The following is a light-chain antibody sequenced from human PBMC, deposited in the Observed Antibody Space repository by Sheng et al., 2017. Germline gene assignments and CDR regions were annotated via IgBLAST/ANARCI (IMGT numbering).Light chain of an antibody. CDR1: SSNIRAGYD. CDR3: QSYDSSLTEV. J-gene: IGLJ3*02. Sequence: QSVLTQPPSVSGAPGQRVTISCTGSSSNIRAGYDVHWYQHLPGTAPKLLIYVNGNRPSGVPDRFSGSKSGTSASLAITGLQAEDEADYYCQSYDSSLTEVFGGGTKLTVL. V-gene: IGLV1-40*01. CDR2: VNG.